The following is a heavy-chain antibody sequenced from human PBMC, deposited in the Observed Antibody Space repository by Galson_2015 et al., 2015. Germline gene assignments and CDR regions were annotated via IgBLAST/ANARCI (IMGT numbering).Heavy chain of an antibody. CDR3: ARDHPLVRVPDFDWFGYYGMDV. J-gene: IGHJ6*02. Sequence: SVKVSCKASGYTFTSYGISWVRQAPGQGLEWMGWISAYNGNTNYAQKLQGRVTMTTDTSTSTAYMELRSLRSDDTAVYYCARDHPLVRVPDFDWFGYYGMDVWGQGTTVTVSS. V-gene: IGHV1-18*01. D-gene: IGHD3-9*01. CDR1: GYTFTSYG. CDR2: ISAYNGNT.